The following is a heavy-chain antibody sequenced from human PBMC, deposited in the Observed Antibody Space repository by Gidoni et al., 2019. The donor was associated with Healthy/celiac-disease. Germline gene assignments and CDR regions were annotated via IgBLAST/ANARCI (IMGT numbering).Heavy chain of an antibody. CDR2: IYYSGST. CDR3: ARDQWLVKGYFDY. Sequence: QVQLQESGPGLVKPSETLSLTCTVSGGSISSYYWSWIRQPPGKGLEWIGYIYYSGSTNYNPSLKSRVTISVDTSKNQFALKLSSVTAADTAVYYCARDQWLVKGYFDYWGQGTLVTVSS. CDR1: GGSISSYY. J-gene: IGHJ4*02. V-gene: IGHV4-59*01. D-gene: IGHD6-19*01.